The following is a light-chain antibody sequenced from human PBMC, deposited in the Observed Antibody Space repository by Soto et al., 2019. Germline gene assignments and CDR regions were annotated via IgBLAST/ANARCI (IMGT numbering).Light chain of an antibody. CDR2: AAS. Sequence: IQLTQSPSSLSASVGDRVTITCRASQDIAIYLAWYQQKPGEAPKLLIYAASTLYGGVPSRFSGSGSGTDFTLTISSLQPEDFATYYCQQSYSTPWTLGQGTKVDIK. J-gene: IGKJ1*01. CDR1: QDIAIY. V-gene: IGKV1-39*01. CDR3: QQSYSTPWT.